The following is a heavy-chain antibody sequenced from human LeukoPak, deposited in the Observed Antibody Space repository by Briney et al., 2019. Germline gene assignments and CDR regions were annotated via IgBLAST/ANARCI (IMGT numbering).Heavy chain of an antibody. Sequence: GGSLRLSCAASGFTFSSYAMSWVRQAPGKGLEWVSAISGSGGSTYYADSVKGRFTISRNNGKNSLYLQMNSLRAEDTAVYYCARGAEGIAATDSNFDYWGQGTLVTVSS. D-gene: IGHD6-13*01. CDR2: ISGSGGST. V-gene: IGHV3-23*01. CDR3: ARGAEGIAATDSNFDY. J-gene: IGHJ4*02. CDR1: GFTFSSYA.